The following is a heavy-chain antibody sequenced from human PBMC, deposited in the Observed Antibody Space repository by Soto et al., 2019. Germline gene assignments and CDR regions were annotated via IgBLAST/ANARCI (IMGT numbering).Heavy chain of an antibody. Sequence: GGSLRLCCAASGFTFTTYSMHWVRQAPGKGLQWVAYINSDSSTIYYADSVKGRFTISRDNAKNSLHLQLTSLRDEDTAVYYCAREPSGGDDYPDPRESWGQGXLVT. D-gene: IGHD4-17*01. CDR3: AREPSGGDDYPDPRES. CDR1: GFTFTTYS. CDR2: INSDSSTI. V-gene: IGHV3-48*02. J-gene: IGHJ5*01.